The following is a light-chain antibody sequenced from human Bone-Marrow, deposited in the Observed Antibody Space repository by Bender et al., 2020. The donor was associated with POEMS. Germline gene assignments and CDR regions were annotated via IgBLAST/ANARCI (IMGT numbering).Light chain of an antibody. J-gene: IGLJ3*02. CDR1: NSDVGYYNL. V-gene: IGLV2-23*02. CDR2: EVT. Sequence: QSALTQPASVSGSPGQSITISCTGTNSDVGYYNLVSWYQHLPCKAPKLVIYEVTKRPSGVSNRFPGSKSGNTASLTISGLLAEDEADYYCAAWDAGLSGGVFGGGTKLTVL. CDR3: AAWDAGLSGGV.